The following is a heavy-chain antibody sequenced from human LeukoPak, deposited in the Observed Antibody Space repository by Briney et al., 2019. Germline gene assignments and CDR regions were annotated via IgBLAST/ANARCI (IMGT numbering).Heavy chain of an antibody. CDR3: AKADSSSCPDY. Sequence: GGSLRLSCAASGFTFSSYGMHWVRQAPGKGLEWVAIISGDGSKKYYADSVKGRFTISRDNSKNTLYLQMNSLRGEDTAVYYCAKADSSSCPDYWGQGTLVTVSS. CDR1: GFTFSSYG. V-gene: IGHV3-30*18. CDR2: ISGDGSKK. J-gene: IGHJ4*02. D-gene: IGHD6-13*01.